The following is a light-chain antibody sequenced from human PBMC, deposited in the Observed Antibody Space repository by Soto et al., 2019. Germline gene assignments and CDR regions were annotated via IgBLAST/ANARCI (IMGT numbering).Light chain of an antibody. J-gene: IGLJ2*01. CDR3: MLYMGGGLVV. CDR1: SGSDSTTYY. Sequence: QTVVTQEPSFSVSPGGTVTLTCGLTSGSDSTTYYPSWYQQTPGQAPRTLIYSTNIRSSGVPDRFSGSILGNKAALTITGAQADDESDYHCMLYMGGGLVVFGRGTKLTVL. CDR2: STN. V-gene: IGLV8-61*01.